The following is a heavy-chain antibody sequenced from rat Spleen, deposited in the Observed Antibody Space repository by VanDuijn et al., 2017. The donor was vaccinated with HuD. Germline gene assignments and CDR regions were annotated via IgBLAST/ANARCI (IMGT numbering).Heavy chain of an antibody. V-gene: IGHV5-25*01. J-gene: IGHJ2*01. Sequence: EVQLVESGGGLVQPGRSMKLSCAASGFTFSNYDMAWVRQAPTKGLEWVASINYDGSNTYYRDSVKGRFTIPRDNAKSTLYLQMDSLRSEDTATYYCARDPDYGGGYYFDYWGQGVMVTVSS. D-gene: IGHD1-11*01. CDR1: GFTFSNYD. CDR2: INYDGSNT. CDR3: ARDPDYGGGYYFDY.